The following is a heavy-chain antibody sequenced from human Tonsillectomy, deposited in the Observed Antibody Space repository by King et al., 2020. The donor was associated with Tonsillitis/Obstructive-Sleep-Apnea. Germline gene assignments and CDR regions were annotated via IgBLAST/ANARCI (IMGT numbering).Heavy chain of an antibody. J-gene: IGHJ4*02. CDR1: GYRFINHW. D-gene: IGHD5-12*01. CDR2: IYPGDSDT. CDR3: ARSPSYSGYDYHYFDN. V-gene: IGHV5-51*01. Sequence: QLVQSGAEVKKPGASLKISCKGSGYRFINHWIGWVRQLPGKGLEWMGIIYPGDSDTIYSPSFQGQVTISADKSSSTAYLQWSSLRASDTAMYYCARSPSYSGYDYHYFDNWGQGTLVTVSS.